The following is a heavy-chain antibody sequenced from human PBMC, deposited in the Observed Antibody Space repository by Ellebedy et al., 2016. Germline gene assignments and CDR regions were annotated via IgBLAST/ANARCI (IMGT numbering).Heavy chain of an antibody. D-gene: IGHD3-3*01. J-gene: IGHJ4*02. CDR2: IVFSGTAT. V-gene: IGHV3-21*01. Sequence: GGSLRLSXAASGFTFSIAGMTWVRQAPGKGLEWVVTIVFSGTATYYADSVKGRFIISRDNTKNSLFLQMNSLGVEDTAVYYCARDGSEWSRDYWGQGTLVTVSS. CDR3: ARDGSEWSRDY. CDR1: GFTFSIAG.